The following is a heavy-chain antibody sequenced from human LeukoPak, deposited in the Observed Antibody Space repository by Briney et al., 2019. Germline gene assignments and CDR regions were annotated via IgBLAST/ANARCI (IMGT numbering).Heavy chain of an antibody. CDR1: GFSFDDYA. J-gene: IGHJ4*02. D-gene: IGHD1-26*01. CDR2: ISWNSGSI. V-gene: IGHV3-9*03. CDR3: AKDKAYSISRYYFDY. Sequence: GRSLRLSCAASGFSFDDYAMHWLRQAPGKGLEWVSGISWNSGSIGYADSVKGRFTISRYNATNSLYLQMNSLRAEDMALYYCAKDKAYSISRYYFDYWGQGTLVTVSS.